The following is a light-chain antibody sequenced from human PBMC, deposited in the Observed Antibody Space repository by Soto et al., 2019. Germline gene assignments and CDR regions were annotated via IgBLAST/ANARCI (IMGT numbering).Light chain of an antibody. V-gene: IGLV2-14*01. J-gene: IGLJ2*01. CDR2: GVS. CDR3: SSYTRSSTLVV. CDR1: SSDVCGYNY. Sequence: QSALTQPASVAGSPGQSITISCTGTSSDVCGYNYVSWYQQHPGRATKLTIYGVSNRPSGVSNRFSGSKSGNTASLTISGLQAVDGADYSCSSYTRSSTLVVFGGGTKLTAL.